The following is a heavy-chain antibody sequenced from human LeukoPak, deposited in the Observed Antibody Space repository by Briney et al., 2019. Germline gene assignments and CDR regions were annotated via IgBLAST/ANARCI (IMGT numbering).Heavy chain of an antibody. CDR3: ARVRPVGWNPYYYMDV. V-gene: IGHV1-18*01. CDR1: GYTFTSYG. Sequence: GASVKVSCKASGYTFTSYGINWVRQAPGQGLEWMGWISAYNGNTNYAQKFQGRVTMTTDTSTSTAYMELRSLRSDDTAVYYCARVRPVGWNPYYYMDVWGKGTTVTISS. J-gene: IGHJ6*03. CDR2: ISAYNGNT. D-gene: IGHD1-1*01.